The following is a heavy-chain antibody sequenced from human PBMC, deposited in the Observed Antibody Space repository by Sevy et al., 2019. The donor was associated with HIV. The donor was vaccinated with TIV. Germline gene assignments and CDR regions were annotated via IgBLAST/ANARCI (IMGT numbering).Heavy chain of an antibody. CDR3: VRADPAQHFDS. V-gene: IGHV3-30*03. CDR1: GISFTTSG. CDR2: ISYHGRDK. J-gene: IGHJ4*02. Sequence: GGSLRLSCVVSGISFTTSGMHWVRQAPGKGLEWVAVISYHGRDKFYAESVKGRSTISRDNSKNMLYLQINSLRAEDTAVYYCVRADPAQHFDSWGQGTLVTVSS.